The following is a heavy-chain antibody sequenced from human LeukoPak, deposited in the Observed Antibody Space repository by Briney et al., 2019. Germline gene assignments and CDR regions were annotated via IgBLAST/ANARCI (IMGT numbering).Heavy chain of an antibody. CDR3: ARVGIFDY. CDR1: GYSISSGYY. CDR2: IYHSGST. V-gene: IGHV4-38-2*02. D-gene: IGHD1-26*01. Sequence: SETLSLTCTVSGYSISSGYYWGWIRQPPGKGLEWIGSIYHSGSTYYNPSLKSRVTISVDTSKNQFSLKLSSVTAADTAVYYCARVGIFDYWGQGTLVTVSS. J-gene: IGHJ4*02.